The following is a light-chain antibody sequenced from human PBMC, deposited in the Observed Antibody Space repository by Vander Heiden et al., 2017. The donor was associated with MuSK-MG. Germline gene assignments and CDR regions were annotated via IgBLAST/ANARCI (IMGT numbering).Light chain of an antibody. Sequence: QSVLTQPPSVSGAPGQRVTISCTGSSSNIGAGYDVHWYQQPPGSAPKLVIFGNRNRPSGVPDRFSGSKSGTSASLAITGLQAEDEADYYCQSFDSSLSGYVFGSGTKVTGL. J-gene: IGLJ1*01. V-gene: IGLV1-40*01. CDR3: QSFDSSLSGYV. CDR1: SSNIGAGYD. CDR2: GNR.